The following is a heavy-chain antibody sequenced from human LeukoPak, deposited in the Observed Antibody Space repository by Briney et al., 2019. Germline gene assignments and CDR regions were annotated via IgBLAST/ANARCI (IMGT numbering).Heavy chain of an antibody. CDR1: GGTFSSYA. CDR2: IIPILGIA. J-gene: IGHJ3*02. CDR3: ARDLYSGSYWGSFDI. Sequence: SVKVSCKASGGTFSSYAISWVRQAPGQGLEWMGRIIPILGIASYAQKFQGRVTMTRDTSTSTVYMELSSLRSEDTAVYYCARDLYSGSYWGSFDIWGQGTMVTVSS. D-gene: IGHD1-26*01. V-gene: IGHV1-69*04.